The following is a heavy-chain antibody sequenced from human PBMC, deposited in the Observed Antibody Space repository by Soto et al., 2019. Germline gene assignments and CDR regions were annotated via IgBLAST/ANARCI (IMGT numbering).Heavy chain of an antibody. Sequence: EVQLVESGGGLVQPGGSLRLSCAASEFTVSSNYMSWVRQAPGKGLEWVSVIYSGGSTYYADSVKGSFTISRDSSKNTVFLQMNRLKAEDSAVYYCASIPWGSSSHIDYWGQATGATVSS. D-gene: IGHD6-13*01. CDR2: IYSGGST. CDR1: EFTVSSNY. CDR3: ASIPWGSSSHIDY. V-gene: IGHV3-66*01. J-gene: IGHJ4*02.